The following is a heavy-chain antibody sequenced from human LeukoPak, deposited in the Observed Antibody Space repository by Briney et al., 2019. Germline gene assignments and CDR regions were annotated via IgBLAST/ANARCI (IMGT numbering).Heavy chain of an antibody. V-gene: IGHV3-23*01. CDR1: GFTFSTCA. CDR2: ISGSGGRT. J-gene: IGHJ4*02. Sequence: GGSLRLSCAASGFTFSTCAMNWVRQVPGKGLEGVSTISGSGGRTTYADSVKGRFTISRDNSKNTLYLQMNSLRAEDTAVYYCARVDSSGSVVYDYYFDYWGQGTLVTVSS. CDR3: ARVDSSGSVVYDYYFDY. D-gene: IGHD3-22*01.